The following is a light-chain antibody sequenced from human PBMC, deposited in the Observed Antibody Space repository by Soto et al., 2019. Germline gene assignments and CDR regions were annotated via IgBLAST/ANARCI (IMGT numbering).Light chain of an antibody. CDR2: KAS. V-gene: IGKV1-5*03. CDR3: QQYYRYPPA. CDR1: HWIDDW. J-gene: IGKJ3*01. Sequence: DVQMTQSPSTLSGSVGDRVTITCRASHWIDDWLAWYQQKPGKAPNPLINKASSLEYGVPSRFSGSKSETEFTLTISSLQPEDFATYYCQQYYRYPPAFGPGTKVDIK.